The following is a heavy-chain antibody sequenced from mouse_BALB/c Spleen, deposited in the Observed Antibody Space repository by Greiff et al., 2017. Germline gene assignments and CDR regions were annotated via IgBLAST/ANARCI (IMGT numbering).Heavy chain of an antibody. Sequence: EVQRVESGGGLVKPGGSLKLSCAASGFTFSSYAMPWVRQTPEKRLEWVASISSGGSTYYPDSVKGRFTISRDNARNILYLQMSSLRSEDTAMYYYARKGGDDYDEGYYAMDYWGQGTSVTVSS. CDR3: ARKGGDDYDEGYYAMDY. V-gene: IGHV5-6-5*01. J-gene: IGHJ4*01. CDR2: ISSGGST. D-gene: IGHD2-4*01. CDR1: GFTFSSYA.